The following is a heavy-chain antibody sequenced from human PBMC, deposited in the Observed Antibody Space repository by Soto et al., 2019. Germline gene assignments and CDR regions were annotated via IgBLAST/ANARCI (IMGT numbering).Heavy chain of an antibody. CDR3: ARGWRAGYGGYGANWFDP. Sequence: SETLSLTCAVYGGSFSGYYWSWIRQPPGKGLEWIGEINHSGSTNYNPSLKSRVTISVDTSKNQFSLKLSSVTAADTAVYYCARGWRAGYGGYGANWFDPWGQGTLVTVSS. CDR1: GGSFSGYY. CDR2: INHSGST. D-gene: IGHD4-17*01. J-gene: IGHJ5*02. V-gene: IGHV4-34*01.